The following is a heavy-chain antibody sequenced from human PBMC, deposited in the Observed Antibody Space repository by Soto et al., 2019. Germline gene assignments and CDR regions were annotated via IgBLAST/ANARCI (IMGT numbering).Heavy chain of an antibody. V-gene: IGHV3-48*02. CDR1: GFRFSSYD. CDR3: ARDRCYDGTCYSASDS. J-gene: IGHJ5*01. Sequence: PGGSLILSCVASGFRFSSYDMYWLRQAPGKGPEWIAHISTTSFTIYYADSVKGRFTISRDNARNSLYLEMNSLRDEDTAVYYCARDRCYDGTCYSASDSWGQGTMVTVSS. CDR2: ISTTSFTI. D-gene: IGHD2-15*01.